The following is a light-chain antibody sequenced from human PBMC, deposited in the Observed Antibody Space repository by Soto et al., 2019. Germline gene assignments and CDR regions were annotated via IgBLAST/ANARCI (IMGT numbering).Light chain of an antibody. Sequence: QSVLTQPPSVSGAPGQRVTISCTGSSSNIGAGYDVHWYQQLPGTAPKLLIYGITNRPSGVPDRFSGSKSGTSASLAITGLQAEDEADYYCQSYGSSLSGYVFGTGTKLTVL. J-gene: IGLJ1*01. V-gene: IGLV1-40*01. CDR2: GIT. CDR1: SSNIGAGYD. CDR3: QSYGSSLSGYV.